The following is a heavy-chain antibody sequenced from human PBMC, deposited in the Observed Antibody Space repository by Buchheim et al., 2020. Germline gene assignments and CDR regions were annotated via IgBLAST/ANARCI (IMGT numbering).Heavy chain of an antibody. D-gene: IGHD6-13*01. Sequence: QVQLQESGPGLVKPSETLSLTCTVSGGSISSYYWSWIRQPPGKGLEWIGYIYYSGSTNYNPSLKSRVTISVDTSKNQFSFKLSSVTAADTAVYYCARDVSSSWYFDYWGQGT. V-gene: IGHV4-59*01. J-gene: IGHJ4*02. CDR1: GGSISSYY. CDR2: IYYSGST. CDR3: ARDVSSSWYFDY.